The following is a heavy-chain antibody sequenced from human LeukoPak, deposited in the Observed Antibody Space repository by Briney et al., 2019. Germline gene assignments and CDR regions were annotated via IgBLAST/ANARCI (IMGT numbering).Heavy chain of an antibody. V-gene: IGHV1-18*01. Sequence: GASVKVSCKASGYTFTSYGISWVRQAPGQGLEWMGWISAYNGNTNYAQKLQGRVTMTTDTSTSTAYMELRSLRSEDTAVYYCARDWHYDYVWGSYRYTLAGGAFDIWGQGTMVTVSS. J-gene: IGHJ3*02. CDR1: GYTFTSYG. CDR3: ARDWHYDYVWGSYRYTLAGGAFDI. D-gene: IGHD3-16*02. CDR2: ISAYNGNT.